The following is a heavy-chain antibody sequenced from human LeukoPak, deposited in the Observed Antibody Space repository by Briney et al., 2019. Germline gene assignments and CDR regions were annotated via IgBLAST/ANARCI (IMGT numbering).Heavy chain of an antibody. CDR3: ARDPYDYYDSSGHDY. CDR1: GFTFNDYA. Sequence: GGSLRLSCAASGFTFNDYALHWVRQAPGKGLEWVSGISWNSGSIGYADSVKGRFTISRDNAKNSLYLQMNSLRAEDTAVYYCARDPYDYYDSSGHDYWGQGTLVTVSS. V-gene: IGHV3-9*01. CDR2: ISWNSGSI. D-gene: IGHD3-22*01. J-gene: IGHJ4*02.